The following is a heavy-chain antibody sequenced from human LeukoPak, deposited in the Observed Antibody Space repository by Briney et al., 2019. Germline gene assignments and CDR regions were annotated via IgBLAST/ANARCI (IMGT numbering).Heavy chain of an antibody. V-gene: IGHV3-48*03. Sequence: PGGSLRLSCAASGFTFSSYEMNWVRQPPGKGLEWVSYISSSGSTIYYADSVKGRFTISRDNSKNTLYLQMNSLRAGDTAVYYCAKPHFDDWGQGTLVTVSS. J-gene: IGHJ4*02. CDR3: AKPHFDD. CDR2: ISSSGSTI. CDR1: GFTFSSYE.